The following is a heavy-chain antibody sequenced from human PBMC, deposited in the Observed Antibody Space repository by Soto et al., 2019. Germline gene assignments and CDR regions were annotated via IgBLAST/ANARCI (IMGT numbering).Heavy chain of an antibody. Sequence: QVQLVQSGAEVKKPGASVKVSCKASGYTFTSYGISWVRQAPGQGLEGMGWISAYTGNTNYAQKLQGRVTMTTDTSTSTAYMDLRSLRSDDTAVDYCARDLRGEVLLWCGDVGLGDYYYGMDVWGQGTTVTVSS. CDR1: GYTFTSYG. D-gene: IGHD3-10*01. V-gene: IGHV1-18*04. CDR2: ISAYTGNT. J-gene: IGHJ6*02. CDR3: ARDLRGEVLLWCGDVGLGDYYYGMDV.